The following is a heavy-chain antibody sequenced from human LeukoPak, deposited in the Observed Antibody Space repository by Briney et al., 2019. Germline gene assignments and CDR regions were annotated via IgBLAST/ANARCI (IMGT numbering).Heavy chain of an antibody. Sequence: SMKGSCKASGDTFPSYYIHWGGQAPGQGLEWMGWINPKSGGTNYAQKFQGRVTMTSDTSITTAYMELSRLKFDDTAMYYCAREGELGLNDWGQGTLVTVSS. CDR3: AREGELGLND. D-gene: IGHD7-27*01. CDR2: INPKSGGT. CDR1: GDTFPSYY. V-gene: IGHV1-2*02. J-gene: IGHJ4*02.